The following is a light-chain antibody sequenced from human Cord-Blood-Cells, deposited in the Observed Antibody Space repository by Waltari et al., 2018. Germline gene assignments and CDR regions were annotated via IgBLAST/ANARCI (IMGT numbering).Light chain of an antibody. CDR2: DVS. V-gene: IGLV2-14*01. J-gene: IGLJ3*02. Sequence: QSALTQPASVSGSPGQSITISCTGTSSDVGGYNYVSWYKQHPGKCPILMIYDVSNRPSGVSNRFSGSKSGNTASLTISGLQAEDEADYYCSSYTSSSTWVFGGGTKLTVL. CDR1: SSDVGGYNY. CDR3: SSYTSSSTWV.